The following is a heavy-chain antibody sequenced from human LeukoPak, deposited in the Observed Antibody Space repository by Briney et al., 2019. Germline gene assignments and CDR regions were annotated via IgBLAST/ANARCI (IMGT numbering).Heavy chain of an antibody. Sequence: PGGSLRISCAASGFTFSNYAIHWVRQAPGKGLEWVAIISYDGSDKNYAGSVKGRFTISRDNSKNSLYLQMNSLRPEDTAVYYCARRHDGFDIWGQGTMVTVSS. CDR3: ARRHDGFDI. CDR1: GFTFSNYA. V-gene: IGHV3-30-3*01. J-gene: IGHJ3*02. D-gene: IGHD6-25*01. CDR2: ISYDGSDK.